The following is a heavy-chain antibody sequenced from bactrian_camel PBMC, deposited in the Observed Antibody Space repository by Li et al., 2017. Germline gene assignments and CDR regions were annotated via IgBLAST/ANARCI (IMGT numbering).Heavy chain of an antibody. D-gene: IGHD2*01. CDR2: FDQDRRT. Sequence: QLVESGGGSVQAGESLTLSCGGLDFSSRVDCMGWYRQVPGKEREGVASFDQDRRTSYTFSVMGRFTSSRDNAKNTLTLQMDNLKPEETGMYYCVVRQYLYGYCGVAILRGMDHWGKGTQVTVS. CDR1: DFSSRVDC. J-gene: IGHJ7*01. V-gene: IGHV3S55*01.